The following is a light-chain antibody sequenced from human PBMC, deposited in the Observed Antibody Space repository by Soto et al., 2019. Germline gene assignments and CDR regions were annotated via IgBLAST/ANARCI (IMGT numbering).Light chain of an antibody. CDR3: QQYSSYYT. V-gene: IGKV1-5*01. J-gene: IGKJ2*01. CDR1: QSISSW. CDR2: DAS. Sequence: DIQMTQSPSTLSASVGDRVTITCRASQSISSWLAWYQQKPGKAPKLLIYDASSLESGVPSRFSGSGSGTEFTLTISSLQADDFATYYCQQYSSYYTFGQGTNLEIK.